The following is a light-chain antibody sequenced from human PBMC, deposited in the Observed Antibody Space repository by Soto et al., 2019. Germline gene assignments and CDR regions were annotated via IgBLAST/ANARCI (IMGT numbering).Light chain of an antibody. Sequence: EIVLTQSPATLSLSPGERATLSCGASQSVSYLAWYQQKPGLAPRLPIYDASNRATGIPDRFSGSGSGTDFTLTISRLEPEDFAVYYCQQYGSSLTFGQGTRLEIK. V-gene: IGKV3D-20*01. CDR3: QQYGSSLT. J-gene: IGKJ5*01. CDR2: DAS. CDR1: QSVSY.